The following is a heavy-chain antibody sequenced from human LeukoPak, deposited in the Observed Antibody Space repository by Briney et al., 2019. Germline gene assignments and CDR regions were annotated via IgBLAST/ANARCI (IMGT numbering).Heavy chain of an antibody. CDR3: AKDSATVGGPDFGE. CDR2: ISYDGSNE. CDR1: GFTFSRYA. V-gene: IGHV3-30-3*01. J-gene: IGHJ4*02. Sequence: PGGSLRLSCAASGFTFSRYAMHWVRQAPGKGLEWVAVISYDGSNEYYAESVKGRFTISRDNSRNTLSLQMNSLRAEDTAIYYCAKDSATVGGPDFGEWGQGTLVTVSS. D-gene: IGHD2/OR15-2a*01.